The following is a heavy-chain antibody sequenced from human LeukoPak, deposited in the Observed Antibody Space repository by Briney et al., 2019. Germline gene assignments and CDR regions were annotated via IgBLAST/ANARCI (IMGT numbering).Heavy chain of an antibody. J-gene: IGHJ5*02. CDR1: GGSISSSNW. Sequence: SETLSLTCAVSGGSISSSNWWSWVRQPPGKGLEWIGEIYHSGSTNYNPSLKSRVTISVDKSKNQFSLKLSSVTAADTAVYYCARAGGPPTAMGFDPWGQGSLVSVST. D-gene: IGHD2-2*01. CDR3: ARAGGPPTAMGFDP. CDR2: IYHSGST. V-gene: IGHV4-4*02.